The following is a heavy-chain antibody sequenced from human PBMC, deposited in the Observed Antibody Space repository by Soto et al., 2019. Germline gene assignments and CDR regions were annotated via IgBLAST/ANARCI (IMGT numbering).Heavy chain of an antibody. V-gene: IGHV4-31*03. J-gene: IGHJ4*02. CDR1: GGSIRSGGYY. CDR2: IYYNGNT. CDR3: ARKSTTNSYQKSVTTPFDY. D-gene: IGHD2-8*01. Sequence: QVQLQESGPGLVKPSQTLSLTCTVSGGSIRSGGYYWSWIRQHPGKGLEWIGYIYYNGNTYYNPSLRSGLDLSVDESKNQFSLKLRSVTDADTAVYYCARKSTTNSYQKSVTTPFDYWGQGTLVTVSS.